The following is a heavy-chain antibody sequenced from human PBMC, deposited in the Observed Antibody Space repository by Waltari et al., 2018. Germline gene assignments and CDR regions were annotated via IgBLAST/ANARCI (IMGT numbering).Heavy chain of an antibody. D-gene: IGHD3-10*01. CDR3: TNFMSG. CDR2: IRSKANNYAT. CDR1: GFTFSVFT. V-gene: IGHV3-73*02. Sequence: EVHLVESGGGLVQPGGSLKLSCAASGFTFSVFTMYWVRQASGKGLEWVGHIRSKANNYATGNAASVKGRFTVSRDDSKNTAYLQMNSLRTEDTAIYYCTNFMSGWGQGTTVTVSS. J-gene: IGHJ6*02.